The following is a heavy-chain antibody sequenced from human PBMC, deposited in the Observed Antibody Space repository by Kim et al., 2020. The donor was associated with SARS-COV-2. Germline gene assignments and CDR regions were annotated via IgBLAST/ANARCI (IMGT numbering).Heavy chain of an antibody. J-gene: IGHJ4*03. CDR3: ARERGDSGWSRGCFDY. V-gene: IGHV3-33*05. CDR2: ISYDGSNK. D-gene: IGHD6-19*01. CDR1: GFTFSSYG. Sequence: GGSLRLSCAASGFTFSSYGMHWVRQAPGKGLERVAVISYDGSNKYYADSVKGRFTISRDNSKNTLYLQMNSLRAEDTAVYYCARERGDSGWSRGCFDYWG.